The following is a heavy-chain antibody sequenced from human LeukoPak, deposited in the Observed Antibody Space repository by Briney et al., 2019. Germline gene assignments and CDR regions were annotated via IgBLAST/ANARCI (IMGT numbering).Heavy chain of an antibody. D-gene: IGHD6-19*01. CDR3: AKEIHPRSSNGWPFDY. CDR1: GFSFINYG. Sequence: PGGSLRLSCAASGFSFINYGMHWVRQAPGRGLDWVAVISHDGSVKHYTDSVKGRFTIFRDNSRNTLYLQMNSLGTEDTAVYYCAKEIHPRSSNGWPFDYWGQGTLVTVSS. V-gene: IGHV3-30*18. CDR2: ISHDGSVK. J-gene: IGHJ4*02.